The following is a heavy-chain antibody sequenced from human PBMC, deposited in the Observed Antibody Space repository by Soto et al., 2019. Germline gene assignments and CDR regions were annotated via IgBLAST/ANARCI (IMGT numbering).Heavy chain of an antibody. J-gene: IGHJ4*02. CDR2: MNPNSGDT. CDR1: GYTFTSYE. CDR3: ERGELLWFGELLR. V-gene: IGHV1-8*01. D-gene: IGHD3-10*01. Sequence: QVQLVQSGAEVKKPGASVKVSCKASGYTFTSYEINWVRQAPGQGLEWMGWMNPNSGDTGYAQKFQGRVTMTRNTSRSTAYMELSSLRSEDTAVYYCERGELLWFGELLRWGQGTLVTVSS.